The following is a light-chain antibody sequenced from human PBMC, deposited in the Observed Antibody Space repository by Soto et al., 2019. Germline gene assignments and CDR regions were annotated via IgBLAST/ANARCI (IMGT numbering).Light chain of an antibody. CDR1: QSISSN. J-gene: IGKJ1*01. V-gene: IGKV3-15*01. Sequence: EIVMTQSPVTLSVSPGERATLSCRASQSISSNLAWYQQKPGQAPRLLIFGSSTRATGIPDRFIGAGSGTDFTLTISSLQSEDFALYHCQQYNSWPRTFGQGAKVEIE. CDR3: QQYNSWPRT. CDR2: GSS.